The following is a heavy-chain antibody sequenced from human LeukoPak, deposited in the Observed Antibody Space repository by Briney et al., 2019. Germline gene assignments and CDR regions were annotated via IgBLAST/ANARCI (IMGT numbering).Heavy chain of an antibody. CDR2: ISSSSSYI. Sequence: GGSLRLSRAASGFTFSSYSMNWVRQPPGRGLKWVSPISSSSSYIYYADSVKGRFTISRDNAKNSLYPQMNSLRAEDTAVYYCARDRSNRGIVVVPAYYFDYWGQGTLVTVSS. D-gene: IGHD2-2*01. CDR3: ARDRSNRGIVVVPAYYFDY. V-gene: IGHV3-21*01. J-gene: IGHJ4*02. CDR1: GFTFSSYS.